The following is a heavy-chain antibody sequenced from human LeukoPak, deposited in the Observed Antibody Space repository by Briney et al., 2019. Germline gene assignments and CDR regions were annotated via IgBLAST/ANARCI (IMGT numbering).Heavy chain of an antibody. J-gene: IGHJ4*02. Sequence: GASVKVSCKASGYNFTYYGISWVRQALGHGLEWMGWISVYNGDTNYSQKFQDRVTMTTDTSTSTAYMELRSLRSDDTAFYYCARAPSFGDYGGDYWGQGTLVTVSS. CDR1: GYNFTYYG. V-gene: IGHV1-18*01. D-gene: IGHD4-17*01. CDR3: ARAPSFGDYGGDY. CDR2: ISVYNGDT.